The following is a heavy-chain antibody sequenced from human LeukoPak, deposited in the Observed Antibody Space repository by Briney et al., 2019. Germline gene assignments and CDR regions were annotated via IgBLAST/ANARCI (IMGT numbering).Heavy chain of an antibody. CDR3: ARVYSLDFDY. J-gene: IGHJ4*02. CDR1: GFTFSTYS. V-gene: IGHV3-21*01. CDR2: ISSSSSYI. D-gene: IGHD2-15*01. Sequence: GGSLRLSCAAFGFTFSTYSMNWVRQAPGKGLEWVSSISSSSSYIYYADSVKGRFTISRDNAKNSLYLQMNSLRAEDTAVYYCARVYSLDFDYWGQGTLVTVSS.